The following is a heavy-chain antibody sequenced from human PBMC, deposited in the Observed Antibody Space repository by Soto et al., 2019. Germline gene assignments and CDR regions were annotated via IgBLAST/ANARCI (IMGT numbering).Heavy chain of an antibody. V-gene: IGHV1-18*01. CDR2: ISAYNGNT. Sequence: QIQLVQSGAEVKKPGASVKVSSKASGYTLTSYGISWGRQAPGQGVEWMGWISAYNGNTNYAQKLQGRVTMTTDTSTSTAYMELRSLRSDDTAVYYCARVRGDIVVVPAATPYYYYGMDVWGQGTTVTVSS. CDR3: ARVRGDIVVVPAATPYYYYGMDV. D-gene: IGHD2-2*01. J-gene: IGHJ6*02. CDR1: GYTLTSYG.